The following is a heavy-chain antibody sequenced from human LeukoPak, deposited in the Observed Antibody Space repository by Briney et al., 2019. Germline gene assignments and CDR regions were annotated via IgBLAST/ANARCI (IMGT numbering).Heavy chain of an antibody. J-gene: IGHJ4*02. CDR3: ARGYEGPWIQLWIYFDS. CDR2: ISHSGAT. V-gene: IGHV4-30-4*08. CDR1: GGSFSSDDYY. D-gene: IGHD5-18*01. Sequence: PSETLSLTCTVSGGSFSSDDYYWSWIRQSPGKGLEWIGHISHSGATSYNPSLKSRVDISRDTSKTLFSLKLRSVTAADTAVYYCARGYEGPWIQLWIYFDSWGQGALVAVSS.